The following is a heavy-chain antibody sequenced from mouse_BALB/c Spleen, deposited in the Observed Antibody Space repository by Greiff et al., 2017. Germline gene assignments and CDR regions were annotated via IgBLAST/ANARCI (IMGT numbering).Heavy chain of an antibody. D-gene: IGHD4-1*01. J-gene: IGHJ3*01. V-gene: IGHV5-12-2*01. CDR3: ASNWACAY. CDR1: GFTFSSYT. Sequence: DVKLVESGGGLVQPGGSLKLSCAASGFTFSSYTMSWVRQTPEKRLEWVAYISNGGGSTYYPDTVKGRFTISRDNAKNTLYLQMSSLKSEDTAMYYCASNWACAYGGQGTLVTVSA. CDR2: ISNGGGST.